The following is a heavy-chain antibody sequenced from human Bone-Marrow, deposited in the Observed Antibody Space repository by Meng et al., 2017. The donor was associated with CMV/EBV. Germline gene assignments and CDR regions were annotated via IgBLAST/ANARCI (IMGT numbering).Heavy chain of an antibody. Sequence: GGSLRLSCAASGFTFGDYAMHWVRQAPGKGLEWVAGIRWNSGSIGYADSVKGRFTISRDNAKNSLYLHMNSLIAEDTALYYCAKDILVGATYYYYGMDVWGQGTTVTVSS. CDR1: GFTFGDYA. D-gene: IGHD1-26*01. J-gene: IGHJ6*02. CDR2: IRWNSGSI. CDR3: AKDILVGATYYYYGMDV. V-gene: IGHV3-9*01.